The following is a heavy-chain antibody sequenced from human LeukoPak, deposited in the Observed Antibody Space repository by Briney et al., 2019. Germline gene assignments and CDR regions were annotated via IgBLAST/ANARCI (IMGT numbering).Heavy chain of an antibody. CDR2: ICGNGGST. Sequence: GGSLRLSCAASGFTFTNHAMQWVRQAPGKGLEYVSAICGNGGSTYYANSVKGRFTISRDNSKNTVYLQMGSLRPEDMAVYYCARAGVVRYVAWLINYYMDVWGKGTTVTVSS. CDR1: GFTFTNHA. J-gene: IGHJ6*03. CDR3: ARAGVVRYVAWLINYYMDV. V-gene: IGHV3-64*01. D-gene: IGHD3-9*01.